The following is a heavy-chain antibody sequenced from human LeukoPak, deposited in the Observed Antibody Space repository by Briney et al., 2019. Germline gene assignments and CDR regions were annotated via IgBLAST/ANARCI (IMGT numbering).Heavy chain of an antibody. V-gene: IGHV3-53*01. CDR2: IYSGGST. J-gene: IGHJ3*02. Sequence: PGGSLRLSCAASGFTASSNYMSWVRQAPGKGLEWVSVIYSGGSTYYADSVKGRFTISRDNSKNTLYLQMNSLRAEDTAVYYCARVSQRDDAFDIWGQGTMVTVSS. CDR1: GFTASSNY. CDR3: ARVSQRDDAFDI.